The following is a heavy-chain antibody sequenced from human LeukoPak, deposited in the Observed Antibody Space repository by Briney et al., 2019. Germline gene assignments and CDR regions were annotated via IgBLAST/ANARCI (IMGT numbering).Heavy chain of an antibody. Sequence: GGSLRLSCAASGFTFSSYWMHWVRQAPGKGLEWVSRINNDGSDTTYADSVKGRFTVSRDNAKSTLYVEMNSLRADDTAVYYCARGLRGPDYWGQGTLVTVSS. D-gene: IGHD3-10*01. CDR3: ARGLRGPDY. V-gene: IGHV3-74*01. J-gene: IGHJ4*02. CDR2: INNDGSDT. CDR1: GFTFSSYW.